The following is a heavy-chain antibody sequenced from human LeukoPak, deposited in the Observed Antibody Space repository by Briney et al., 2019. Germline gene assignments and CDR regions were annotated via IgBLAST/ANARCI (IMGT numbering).Heavy chain of an antibody. CDR1: GGSFSGYY. D-gene: IGHD1-26*01. J-gene: IGHJ4*02. Sequence: PAETLSLTCAVYGGSFSGYYWSWIRQPPGKWLEWLGEINHSGCTNYNTSLKSRVTISADTSKNQFSLKLSSVTAADTAVYYCARNNGSLVYWGQGTLVTVSS. V-gene: IGHV4-34*01. CDR2: INHSGCT. CDR3: ARNNGSLVY.